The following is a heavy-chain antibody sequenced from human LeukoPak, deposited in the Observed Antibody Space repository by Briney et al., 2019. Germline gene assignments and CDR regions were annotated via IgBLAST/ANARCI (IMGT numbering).Heavy chain of an antibody. J-gene: IGHJ6*02. V-gene: IGHV3-9*01. CDR3: AKDFSSTPGAGMDV. CDR1: GFTFDDYA. Sequence: GGSLRLSCAASGFTFDDYAVHWVRQAPGKGLEWVSGISWNSGSIGYADSVKGRFTISRDNAKNSLYLQMNSLRAEDTALYYCAKDFSSTPGAGMDVWGQGTTVTVSS. D-gene: IGHD2-2*01. CDR2: ISWNSGSI.